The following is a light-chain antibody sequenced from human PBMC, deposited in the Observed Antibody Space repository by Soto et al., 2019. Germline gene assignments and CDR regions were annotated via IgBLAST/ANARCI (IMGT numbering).Light chain of an antibody. J-gene: IGLJ1*01. CDR2: DVS. CDR3: SSYTTSNTRQIV. Sequence: QSALTQPASVSGSPGQSITISCTGTSSDVGGYNYVSWYQQHPGKAPKLMIYDVSNRPSGVSNRFSGSKSGNTASLTISGLQAEDEADYYCSSYTTSNTRQIVFGTGTKV. CDR1: SSDVGGYNY. V-gene: IGLV2-14*01.